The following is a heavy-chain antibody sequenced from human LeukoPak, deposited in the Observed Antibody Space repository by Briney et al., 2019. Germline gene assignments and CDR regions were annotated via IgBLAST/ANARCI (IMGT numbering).Heavy chain of an antibody. J-gene: IGHJ4*02. CDR1: GYTFSSYY. Sequence: ASVTVSCKASGYTFSSYYIYWVRQAPGQGLEWVGGINPSGGSTTYAQKFQGRVTMTRDTSTSTVYMELSSLRSEDTAVYYCARGEKGYSSGWSLRWVYWGQGTLVTVSS. CDR3: ARGEKGYSSGWSLRWVY. V-gene: IGHV1-46*01. D-gene: IGHD6-19*01. CDR2: INPSGGST.